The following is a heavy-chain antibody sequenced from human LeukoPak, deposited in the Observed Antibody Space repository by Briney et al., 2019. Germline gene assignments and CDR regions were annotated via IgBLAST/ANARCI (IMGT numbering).Heavy chain of an antibody. J-gene: IGHJ4*02. CDR3: ARHAGTTVTPIDY. D-gene: IGHD4-17*01. CDR2: ISSSSSYI. V-gene: IGHV3-21*01. Sequence: GGSLRLSCAASGFTFSSYSMNWVRQPPGKGLEWVSSISSSSSYIYYADSVKGRFTISRDNARNSLYLQMNSLRAEDTAIYYCARHAGTTVTPIDYWGQGTLVTVSS. CDR1: GFTFSSYS.